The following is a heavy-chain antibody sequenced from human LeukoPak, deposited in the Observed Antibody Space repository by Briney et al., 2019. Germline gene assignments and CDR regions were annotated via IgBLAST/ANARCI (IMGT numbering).Heavy chain of an antibody. Sequence: VASVKVSCKASGSTFSSYAISWVRQAPGQGLEWMGGIIPIFGTANYAQKFQGRVTITADESTSTAYMELSSLRSEDTAVYYCARGPPWDILTLGYYYYGMDVWGQGTTVTVSS. CDR2: IIPIFGTA. V-gene: IGHV1-69*13. CDR3: ARGPPWDILTLGYYYYGMDV. J-gene: IGHJ6*02. CDR1: GSTFSSYA. D-gene: IGHD3-9*01.